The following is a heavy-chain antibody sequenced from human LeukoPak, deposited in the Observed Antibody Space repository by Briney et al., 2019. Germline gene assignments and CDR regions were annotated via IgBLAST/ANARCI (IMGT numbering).Heavy chain of an antibody. D-gene: IGHD4-17*01. CDR3: ARVVYGDYTYYYYYMDV. CDR1: GGSIHSY. CDR2: ISGSGTI. J-gene: IGHJ6*03. V-gene: IGHV4-4*07. Sequence: SETLSLTCTVSGGSIHSYWSWIRQPAGKGLEWIGRISGSGTITYNPALQSRLTISIDTSKNQFSLKLMSVTAADTAVYYCARVVYGDYTYYYYYMDVWGKGTTVTVSS.